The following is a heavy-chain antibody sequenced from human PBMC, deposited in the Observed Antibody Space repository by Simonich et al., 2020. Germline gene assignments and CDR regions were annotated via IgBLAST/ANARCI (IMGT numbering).Heavy chain of an antibody. CDR2: INSEGSNT. CDR3: ARNRLDY. J-gene: IGHJ4*02. V-gene: IGHV3-74*01. Sequence: EVQLVESGGGLVQPGGSLRLSCAASGFTFRTYWMHWDRQAPGKGMVWVSRINSEGSNTSSADSVKGRFTISRDNAKNTLYLQMNSLRAEDTAVYYCARNRLDYWGQGTLVTVSS. CDR1: GFTFRTYW.